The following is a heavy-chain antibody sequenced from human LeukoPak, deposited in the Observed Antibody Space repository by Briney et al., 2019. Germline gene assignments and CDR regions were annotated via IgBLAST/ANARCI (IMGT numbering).Heavy chain of an antibody. Sequence: SETLPHTCTVSGGYIRRSRYYWPGIRHPPGKALEWIGSVSYCGITDYNPSLKRRLIISVDTSKNQFSLNLTSVTAADTAVYYCANPEEVTTSHLWGQGTLVTVSS. CDR3: ANPEEVTTSHL. J-gene: IGHJ5*02. V-gene: IGHV4-39*01. CDR1: GGYIRRSRYY. D-gene: IGHD4-17*01. CDR2: VSYCGIT.